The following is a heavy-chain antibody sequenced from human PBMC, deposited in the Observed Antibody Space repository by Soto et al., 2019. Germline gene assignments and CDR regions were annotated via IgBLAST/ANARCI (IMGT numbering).Heavy chain of an antibody. V-gene: IGHV1-69*08. D-gene: IGHD4-4*01. Sequence: QVQLVQSGAEVKKPGSSVKVSCKASGGTFSTYTITWVRQAPGQGLEWMGRIIPIIGIINYAQKFQGRVTIRPDKFTGTAYMELTGLRSDDTAVYYCAGDPDSHYNDSHASSYPWGQGTLVTVSS. CDR2: IIPIIGII. J-gene: IGHJ5*02. CDR1: GGTFSTYT. CDR3: AGDPDSHYNDSHASSYP.